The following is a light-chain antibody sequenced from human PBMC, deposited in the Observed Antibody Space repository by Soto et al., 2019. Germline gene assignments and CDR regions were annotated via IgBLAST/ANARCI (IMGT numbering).Light chain of an antibody. J-gene: IGKJ1*01. Sequence: EIVLTQSPGTLSLSPGERATLSCRASQSVSSSYLAWYQQKPGQAPSLLIYGASSRATGIPDRFSGSGSGTDFTLTISRLEPEDSAIYYCQQYGSWTFGQGTKVEIK. CDR3: QQYGSWT. V-gene: IGKV3-20*01. CDR2: GAS. CDR1: QSVSSSY.